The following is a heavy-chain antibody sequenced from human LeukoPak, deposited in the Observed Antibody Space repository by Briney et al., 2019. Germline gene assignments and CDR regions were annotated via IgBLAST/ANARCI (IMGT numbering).Heavy chain of an antibody. CDR3: ARSRRDPYDYDSSGYYVGGTDWFDP. J-gene: IGHJ5*02. D-gene: IGHD3-22*01. CDR1: GFTFSNYW. CDR2: IKQDGGDP. V-gene: IGHV3-7*01. Sequence: PGGSLRLSCAASGFTFSNYWMTWVRQAPGKGPEWVANIKQDGGDPYYVDSVKGRFTISRDNAKNSLYLQMNSLRAEDTAVYYCARSRRDPYDYDSSGYYVGGTDWFDPWGQGTLVTVSS.